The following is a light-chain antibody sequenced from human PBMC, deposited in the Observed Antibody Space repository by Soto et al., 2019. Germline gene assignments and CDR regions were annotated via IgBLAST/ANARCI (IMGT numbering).Light chain of an antibody. CDR2: RAS. CDR3: QQYDSYSCT. CDR1: QSVRSY. J-gene: IGKJ1*01. Sequence: IQMTQSRSTLSASVGDRVIITCRASQSVRSYLAWYQQKPGKAPNLLIYRASSLESGVPSRFSGSGSETEFTLTLSSLQPDDFATYYCQQYDSYSCTFGQGTKVEVK. V-gene: IGKV1-5*03.